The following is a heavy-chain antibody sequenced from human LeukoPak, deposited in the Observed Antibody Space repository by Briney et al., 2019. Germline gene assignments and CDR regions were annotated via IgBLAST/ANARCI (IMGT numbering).Heavy chain of an antibody. CDR2: INPNSGGT. J-gene: IGHJ4*02. V-gene: IGHV1-2*02. CDR1: GYTFTGYY. CDR3: ARAGLVGATGDY. Sequence: GAPVKVSCKASGYTFTGYYIHWVRQAPGQGLEWMGWINPNSGGTNYAQKFQGRVTMTRDTSISTAYMELSRLRSDDTAVYYCARAGLVGATGDYWGQGTLVTVSS. D-gene: IGHD1-26*01.